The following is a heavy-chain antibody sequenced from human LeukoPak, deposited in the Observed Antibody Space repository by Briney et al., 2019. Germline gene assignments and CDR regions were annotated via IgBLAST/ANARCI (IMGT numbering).Heavy chain of an antibody. J-gene: IGHJ6*02. V-gene: IGHV3-33*01. CDR3: ARDWSNLHTTFDYYFYGMDV. CDR1: GFTFSSFG. D-gene: IGHD3-16*01. Sequence: GGSLRLSCAASGFTFSSFGMHWVRQAPGKGLEWVAVIWYDGTNKYYADSVKGRFTIPRDNSENTLYLQMNSLRAKDTAVYYCARDWSNLHTTFDYYFYGMDVWGQGTTVTVSS. CDR2: IWYDGTNK.